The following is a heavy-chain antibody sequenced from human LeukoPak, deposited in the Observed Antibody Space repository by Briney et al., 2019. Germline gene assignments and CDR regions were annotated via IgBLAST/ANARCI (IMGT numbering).Heavy chain of an antibody. Sequence: SETLSLTCAVYGGSFSGYYWSWIRQPPGKGLEWIGVINHSGSTNYNPSLKSRVTISVDTSKNQFSLKLSSVTAADTAVYYCARYPYYYGSGSYDYWGQGTLVIVSS. CDR2: INHSGST. J-gene: IGHJ4*02. D-gene: IGHD3-10*01. V-gene: IGHV4-34*01. CDR3: ARYPYYYGSGSYDY. CDR1: GGSFSGYY.